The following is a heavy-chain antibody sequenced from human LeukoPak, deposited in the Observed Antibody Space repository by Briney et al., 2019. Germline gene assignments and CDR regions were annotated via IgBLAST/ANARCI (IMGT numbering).Heavy chain of an antibody. V-gene: IGHV3-30-3*01. Sequence: PGGSLRLSCAASGFTFSIYAMHWVRQAPGKGLEWVAVISYDGSDKYYADSVKGRFTISRDSSKNTLYLQMNSLRAEDTAVYYCARLGCSSTSCSYSDYWGQGTLVTVSS. CDR1: GFTFSIYA. J-gene: IGHJ4*02. CDR2: ISYDGSDK. D-gene: IGHD2-2*01. CDR3: ARLGCSSTSCSYSDY.